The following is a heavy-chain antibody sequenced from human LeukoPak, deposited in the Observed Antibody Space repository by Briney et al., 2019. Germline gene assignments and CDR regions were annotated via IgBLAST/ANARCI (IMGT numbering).Heavy chain of an antibody. CDR3: AKDRPCTTCSPSDY. CDR1: GFTFSNYA. Sequence: HAGGSLRLSCAASGFTFSNYAMSWVRQAPGKGLEWVSSISRGGTTYYPDSVKGRFTISRDNSQSALSLQMNSLRADDTALYYCAKDRPCTTCSPSDYWGQGTLVTVSS. CDR2: ISRGGTT. D-gene: IGHD2-2*01. V-gene: IGHV3-23*01. J-gene: IGHJ4*02.